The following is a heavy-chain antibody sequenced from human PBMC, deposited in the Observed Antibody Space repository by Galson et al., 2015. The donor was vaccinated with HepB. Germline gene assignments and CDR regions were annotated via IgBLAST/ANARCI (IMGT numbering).Heavy chain of an antibody. CDR2: ISSSGSTI. CDR3: AGDPEYYYDSSGYYSHYYGMDV. CDR1: GFTFSDYY. V-gene: IGHV3-11*01. J-gene: IGHJ6*02. Sequence: SLRLSCAASGFTFSDYYMSWIRQAPGKGLEWVSYISSSGSTIYYADSVKGRFTIPRDNAKNSLYLQMNSLRAEDTAVYYCAGDPEYYYDSSGYYSHYYGMDVWGQGTTVTVSS. D-gene: IGHD3-22*01.